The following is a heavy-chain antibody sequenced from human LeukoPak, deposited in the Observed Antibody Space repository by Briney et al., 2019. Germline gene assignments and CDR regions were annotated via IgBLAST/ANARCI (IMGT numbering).Heavy chain of an antibody. Sequence: ASVKASCKASGYTFTSSYMHWVRQAPGQGLEWMGIINPSGASTSYAQKFQGRVTMTRDTSTSTVYMELSSLRSEDTAVYYCGRDNDSYGFCVYWGKGTLVTVSS. CDR1: GYTFTSSY. CDR3: GRDNDSYGFCVY. D-gene: IGHD5-18*01. V-gene: IGHV1-46*01. J-gene: IGHJ4*02. CDR2: INPSGAST.